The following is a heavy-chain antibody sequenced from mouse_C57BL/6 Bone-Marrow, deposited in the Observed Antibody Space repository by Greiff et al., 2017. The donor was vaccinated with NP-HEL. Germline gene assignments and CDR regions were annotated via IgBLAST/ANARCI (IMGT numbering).Heavy chain of an antibody. CDR3: AREGPRYDGGFAY. CDR1: GYSITSGYY. Sequence: EVKLVESGPGLVKPSQSLSLTCSVTGYSITSGYYWNWIRQFPGNKLEWMGYISYDGSNNYNPSLKNRISITRDTSKNQFFLKLNSVTTEDTATYYCAREGPRYDGGFAYWGQGTLVTVSA. V-gene: IGHV3-6*01. D-gene: IGHD2-3*01. CDR2: ISYDGSN. J-gene: IGHJ3*01.